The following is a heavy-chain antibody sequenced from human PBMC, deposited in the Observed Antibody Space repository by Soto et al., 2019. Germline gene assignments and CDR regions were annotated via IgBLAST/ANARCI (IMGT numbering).Heavy chain of an antibody. CDR1: GGSISSSSYY. J-gene: IGHJ1*01. V-gene: IGHV4-39*01. D-gene: IGHD3-10*01. CDR2: IYYSGST. Sequence: QLQLQESGPGLVKPSETLSITCTVSGGSISSSSYYWGWIRQPPGKGLEWIGSIYYSGSTYYNPSLMSRVTISVDTSTNQFSLKLSSVTAADTSVYYCTSLWFGESHHWGQCPLVTVSS. CDR3: TSLWFGESHH.